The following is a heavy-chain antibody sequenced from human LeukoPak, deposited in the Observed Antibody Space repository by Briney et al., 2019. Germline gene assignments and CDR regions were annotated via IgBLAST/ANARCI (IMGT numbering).Heavy chain of an antibody. V-gene: IGHV1-18*01. CDR3: ATERAVAGRGPFDY. J-gene: IGHJ4*02. D-gene: IGHD6-19*01. CDR1: DYTFNSYG. Sequence: ASVKVSCKASDYTFNSYGISWVRQAPGQGLEWMGWISAYNGNTNYAQKLQGRVTMTTDTSTSTAYMELRSLRSDDTAVYYCATERAVAGRGPFDYWGQGTLVTVSS. CDR2: ISAYNGNT.